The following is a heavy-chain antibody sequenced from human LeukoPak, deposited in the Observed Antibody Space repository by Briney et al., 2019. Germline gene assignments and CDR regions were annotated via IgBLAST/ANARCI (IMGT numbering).Heavy chain of an antibody. V-gene: IGHV3-30*02. CDR1: GFTFSSYG. CDR3: AKEKGEGYCTSTTCYTDALDI. Sequence: GGSLRLSCAASGFTFSSYGMHWVRQAPGKGLEWVSFIRSDGSNKYYADSVKGRFTISRDNSKNTLYLQMNSLRAEDTAVYYCAKEKGEGYCTSTTCYTDALDIWGQGTMVTVSS. CDR2: IRSDGSNK. J-gene: IGHJ3*02. D-gene: IGHD2-2*02.